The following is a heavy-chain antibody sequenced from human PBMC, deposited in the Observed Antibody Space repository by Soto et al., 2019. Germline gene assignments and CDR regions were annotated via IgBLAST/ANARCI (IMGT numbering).Heavy chain of an antibody. CDR2: IYQSGST. V-gene: IGHV4-4*02. D-gene: IGHD4-4*01. J-gene: IGHJ4*02. Sequence: QVQLQESGPGRVKPSGTLSLTCAVSGGSISSSNWWSWVRQAPGKGLEWIGEIYQSGSTNYNPSLKIRVTIEVDKSKHQFSLKLRSVTDADTAVYYCAREVDDYKFVEVDWGQGTLVTVSS. CDR1: GGSISSSNW. CDR3: AREVDDYKFVEVD.